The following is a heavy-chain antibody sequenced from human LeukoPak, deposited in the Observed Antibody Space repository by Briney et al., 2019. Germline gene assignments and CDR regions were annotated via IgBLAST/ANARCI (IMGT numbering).Heavy chain of an antibody. D-gene: IGHD3-9*01. Sequence: GGSLRLSCAASGFTFSSYSMNWVRQAPGKGLEWVANIKEDGSEKYYVDSVKGRFTISRDNAKNSLYLQMNSLRAEDTAVYYCARARAGYYFDYWGQGTLVTVSS. CDR1: GFTFSSYS. J-gene: IGHJ4*02. CDR2: IKEDGSEK. CDR3: ARARAGYYFDY. V-gene: IGHV3-7*01.